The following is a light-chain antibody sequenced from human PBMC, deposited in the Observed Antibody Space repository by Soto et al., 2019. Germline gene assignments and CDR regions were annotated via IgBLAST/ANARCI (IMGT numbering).Light chain of an antibody. CDR1: SSNIGAGYD. Sequence: QPVLTQPPSVSGAPGQRVTISCTGSSSNIGAGYDVHWYQQLPGTAPKLLIYGNSNRPSGVPDRFSGSKSGTSASLAITGLQAEDEGDYYCQAYDSSLSAYVFGTGTKLTVL. V-gene: IGLV1-40*01. J-gene: IGLJ1*01. CDR2: GNS. CDR3: QAYDSSLSAYV.